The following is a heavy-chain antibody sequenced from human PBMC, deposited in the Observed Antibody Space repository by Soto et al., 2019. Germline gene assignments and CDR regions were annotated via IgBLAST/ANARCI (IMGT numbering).Heavy chain of an antibody. Sequence: EVQLLESGGGLVQPGGSLRLSCAASGFTFSSYAMSWVRQAPGKGLEWVSTITGSSGNTYYADSVMGRFTISRDNSKHSLYLQVNSLRAEDTAVYYCARGAAAGSRYYFEYWGQGTLATVSP. J-gene: IGHJ4*02. CDR1: GFTFSSYA. V-gene: IGHV3-23*01. CDR2: ITGSSGNT. D-gene: IGHD6-13*01. CDR3: ARGAAAGSRYYFEY.